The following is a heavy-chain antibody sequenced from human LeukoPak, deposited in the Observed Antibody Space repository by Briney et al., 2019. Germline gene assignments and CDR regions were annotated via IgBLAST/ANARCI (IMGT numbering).Heavy chain of an antibody. CDR1: GYTFTSYD. V-gene: IGHV1-8*01. CDR2: MNPNSGNT. Sequence: ASVKVSCKASGYTFTSYDINWVRQATGQGLEWMGWMNPNSGNTGYAQKFQGRVTMTRNTSISTAYMELSSLRSEDTAVYYCARDQFTPAAFDFWGQGTLVTVSS. D-gene: IGHD6-13*01. CDR3: ARDQFTPAAFDF. J-gene: IGHJ4*02.